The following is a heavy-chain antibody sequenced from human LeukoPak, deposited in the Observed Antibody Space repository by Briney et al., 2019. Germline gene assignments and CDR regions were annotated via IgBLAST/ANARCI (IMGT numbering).Heavy chain of an antibody. V-gene: IGHV1-69*04. CDR2: IIPILGIA. J-gene: IGHJ6*02. CDR1: GGTFISYA. CDR3: ARTPKGSGYPRNYYYYYGMDV. Sequence: ASVKVSCKASGGTFISYAISWVRQAPGQGLEWMGRIIPILGIANYAQKFQGRVTITADKSTSTAYMELSSLRSEDTAVYYCARTPKGSGYPRNYYYYYGMDVWGQGTTVTVSS. D-gene: IGHD5-12*01.